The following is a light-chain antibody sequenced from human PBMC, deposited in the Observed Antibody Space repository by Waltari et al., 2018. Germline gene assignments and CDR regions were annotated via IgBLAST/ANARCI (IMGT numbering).Light chain of an antibody. V-gene: IGLV1-44*01. Sequence: QSVLTQPPSASWTPGQRVTISCSGGSSHIGTYGVNWYQQLPGTAPKLLISGHDQRPSGVPDRFSASKSGTSASLAISGLQFEDEAEYYCATWDNSLDAVVFGGGTKLTVL. J-gene: IGLJ2*01. CDR1: SSHIGTYG. CDR3: ATWDNSLDAVV. CDR2: GHD.